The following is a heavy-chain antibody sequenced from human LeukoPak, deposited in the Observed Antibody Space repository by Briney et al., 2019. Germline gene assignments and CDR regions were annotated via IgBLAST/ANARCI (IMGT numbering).Heavy chain of an antibody. J-gene: IGHJ6*02. V-gene: IGHV3-21*01. CDR1: GFTFSSYS. D-gene: IGHD2-15*01. CDR3: ARDGQGIVVAVAARYYYYGMDV. Sequence: GGSLRLSCAASGFTFSSYSMNWVRQAPGKGLEWVSSISSSSSYIYYADSVKGRFTISRDNAKNSLYLQMNSLRAEDTAVYYCARDGQGIVVAVAARYYYYGMDVWGQGTTVTVSS. CDR2: ISSSSSYI.